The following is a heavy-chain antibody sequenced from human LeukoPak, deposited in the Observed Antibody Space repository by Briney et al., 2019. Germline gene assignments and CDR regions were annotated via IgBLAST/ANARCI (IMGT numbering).Heavy chain of an antibody. CDR3: ARLEYYYDSSGYRHDAFDI. J-gene: IGHJ3*02. Sequence: SETLSLTCAVYGGSFSGYYWSWIRQPPGKGLEWIGEINHSGSTKYNPSLKRRVTISVETSKNQFSLKLSSVTAADTAVYYCARLEYYYDSSGYRHDAFDIWGQGTMVTVSS. V-gene: IGHV4-34*01. CDR2: INHSGST. D-gene: IGHD3-22*01. CDR1: GGSFSGYY.